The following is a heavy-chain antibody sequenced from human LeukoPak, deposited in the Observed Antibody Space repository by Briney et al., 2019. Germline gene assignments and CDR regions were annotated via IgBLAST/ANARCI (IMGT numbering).Heavy chain of an antibody. V-gene: IGHV4-39*07. CDR2: IYTSGST. D-gene: IGHD6-13*01. J-gene: IGHJ4*02. CDR1: GGSISSSSYY. Sequence: PSETLSLTCTVSGGSISSSSYYWGWIRQPPGKGLEWIGSIYTSGSTNYNPSLKSRVTISVDTSKNQFSLKLSSVTAADTAVYYCASLERAAAVLYWGQGTLVTVSS. CDR3: ASLERAAAVLY.